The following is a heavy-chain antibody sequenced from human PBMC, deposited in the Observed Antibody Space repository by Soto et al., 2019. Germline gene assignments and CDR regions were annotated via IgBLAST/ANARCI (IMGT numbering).Heavy chain of an antibody. CDR1: GYTFTGYY. Sequence: ASVKVSCKASGYTFTGYYMHWVRQAPGQGLEWMGWINPNSGGTNYAQKFQGRVTMTRDTSISTAYMELSRLRSDDTAVYYCAKAYCGSTSCASDYWGQGTLVTVSS. V-gene: IGHV1-2*02. J-gene: IGHJ4*02. D-gene: IGHD2-2*01. CDR3: AKAYCGSTSCASDY. CDR2: INPNSGGT.